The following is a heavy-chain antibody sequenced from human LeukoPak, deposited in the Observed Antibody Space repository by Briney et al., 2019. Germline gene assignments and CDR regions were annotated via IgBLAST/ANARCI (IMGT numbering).Heavy chain of an antibody. D-gene: IGHD2-21*01. CDR2: ISYDGSNK. CDR3: ARDFGGTVEVIAEGPFDY. CDR1: GFTFSSYA. Sequence: GGSLRLSCAASGFTFSSYAMHWVREAPGKGLEWVAVISYDGSNKYYADSVKGRFTISRDNFKNTLYLQMNSLRAEDTAVYYCARDFGGTVEVIAEGPFDYWGQGTLVTVSS. J-gene: IGHJ4*02. V-gene: IGHV3-30-3*01.